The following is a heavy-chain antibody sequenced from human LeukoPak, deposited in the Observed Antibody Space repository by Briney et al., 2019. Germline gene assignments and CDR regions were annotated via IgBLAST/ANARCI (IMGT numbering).Heavy chain of an antibody. J-gene: IGHJ6*02. V-gene: IGHV3-74*01. CDR3: SRSHYYDSSGSFSYYYGLDV. CDR2: VNSDGSSI. Sequence: GGSLRLSCAASGFTFSNSWMHWVRQVPGKRLAWVSRVNSDGSSIRYADSVKGRFTISRDNAKNTLDLQMNSLRAEDTAVYYCSRSHYYDSSGSFSYYYGLDVWGQGTTVTVSS. D-gene: IGHD3-22*01. CDR1: GFTFSNSW.